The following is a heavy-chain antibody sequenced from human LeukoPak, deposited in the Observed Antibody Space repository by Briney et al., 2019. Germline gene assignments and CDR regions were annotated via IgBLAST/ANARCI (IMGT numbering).Heavy chain of an antibody. CDR1: GYTFTSYG. V-gene: IGHV1-18*01. CDR3: AREALNYMGV. CDR2: ISAYNGNT. Sequence: ASVKVSCTASGYTFTSYGISWVRQAPGQGLEWMGWISAYNGNTNYAQKFQGRVTITADESTSTAYMELSSLRSEDTAVYYCAREALNYMGVWGKGTTVTISS. J-gene: IGHJ6*03.